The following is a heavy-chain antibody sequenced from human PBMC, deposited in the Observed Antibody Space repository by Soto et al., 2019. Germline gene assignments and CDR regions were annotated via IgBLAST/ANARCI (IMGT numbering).Heavy chain of an antibody. Sequence: SETLSLTCTVSGGSISSYYWSWIRQPPGKGLEWIGYIYYSGSTNYNPSLKSRVTISVDTSKNQFSLKLSSVTAADTAVYYCARERGGYYDFWSGYYKGAWGAFDIWGQGTMVTVSS. CDR3: ARERGGYYDFWSGYYKGAWGAFDI. CDR2: IYYSGST. CDR1: GGSISSYY. J-gene: IGHJ3*02. V-gene: IGHV4-59*01. D-gene: IGHD3-3*01.